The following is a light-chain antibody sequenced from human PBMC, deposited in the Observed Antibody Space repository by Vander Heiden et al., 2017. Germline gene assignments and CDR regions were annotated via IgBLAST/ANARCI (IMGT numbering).Light chain of an antibody. CDR3: QTWDSNTAV. J-gene: IGLJ2*01. CDR2: QDT. V-gene: IGLV3-1*01. CDR1: ALGGKY. Sequence: SFELSQPPSLSVSPGQTATITCSGDALGGKYVSWYQHQSGQSLILVIYQDTKRPTGSPERFSGSNSGNTATLTISETQALDEADYYCQTWDSNTAVFGGGTKLTVL.